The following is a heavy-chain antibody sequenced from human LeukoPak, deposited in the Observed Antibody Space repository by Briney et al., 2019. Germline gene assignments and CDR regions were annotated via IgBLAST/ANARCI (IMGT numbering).Heavy chain of an antibody. V-gene: IGHV4-30-4*08. D-gene: IGHD2-2*01. CDR3: ARGYCSSTSCYVYFQH. Sequence: PSETLSLTCTVSGGSISSGDYYWSWIRQPPGKGLEWIGYIYYSGSTYYNPSLKSRVTISVDTSKNQFSLKLSSVTAADTAVYYCARGYCSSTSCYVYFQHWGQGTLVTVSS. CDR1: GGSISSGDYY. J-gene: IGHJ1*01. CDR2: IYYSGST.